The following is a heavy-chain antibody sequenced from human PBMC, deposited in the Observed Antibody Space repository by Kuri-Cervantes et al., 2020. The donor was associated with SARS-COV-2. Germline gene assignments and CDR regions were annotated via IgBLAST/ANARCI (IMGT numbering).Heavy chain of an antibody. J-gene: IGHJ6*03. CDR2: ISRHGSST. CDR1: GVTVSSYA. D-gene: IGHD3-9*01. V-gene: IGHV3-64*01. Sequence: GGSLRLSCVASGVTVSSYAIHWVCQAPGTGLEYVSAISRHGSSTYYANSLQGRLTISRDNSKNMLYLQMGSMRAEDMAVYYCATGPHYDILTGYSMDVWGKGTTVTVSS. CDR3: ATGPHYDILTGYSMDV.